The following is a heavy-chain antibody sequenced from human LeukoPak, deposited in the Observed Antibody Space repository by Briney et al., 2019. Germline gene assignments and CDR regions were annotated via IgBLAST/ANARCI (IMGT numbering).Heavy chain of an antibody. CDR1: GFTFSSYS. CDR2: ISSSSSTI. CDR3: ARDTGLLWFGEFIDY. Sequence: GGSLRLSCAASGFTFSSYSMNWVRQAPGKGLEWVSYISSSSSTIYYADSVKGRFTISRDNAKNSLYLQMNSLRAEDTAVYYCARDTGLLWFGEFIDYWGQGTLVTVSS. V-gene: IGHV3-48*04. J-gene: IGHJ4*02. D-gene: IGHD3-10*01.